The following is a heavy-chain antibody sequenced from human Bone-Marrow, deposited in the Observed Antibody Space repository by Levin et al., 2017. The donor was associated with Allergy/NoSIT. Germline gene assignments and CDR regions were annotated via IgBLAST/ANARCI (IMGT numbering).Heavy chain of an antibody. CDR2: TYYRSKWYT. D-gene: IGHD3-16*01. V-gene: IGHV6-1*01. J-gene: IGHJ4*02. CDR1: GDSVSGNRVV. Sequence: SETLSLTCAISGDSVSGNRVVWNWIRQSPSRGLEWLGRTYYRSKWYTDYAVSVKSRITINPDTSKNQFYLQLNSATPDDTAVYYCAREVTLPGHLGHFDYWGQGTLVAVSS. CDR3: AREVTLPGHLGHFDY.